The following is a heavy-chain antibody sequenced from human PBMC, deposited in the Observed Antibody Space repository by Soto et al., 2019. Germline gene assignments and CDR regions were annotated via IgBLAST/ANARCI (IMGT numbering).Heavy chain of an antibody. V-gene: IGHV1-3*01. CDR1: GYTFTSYA. CDR2: INAGNGNT. Sequence: ASVKVSCKASGYTFTSYAMHWVRQAPGQRLEWMGWINAGNGNTKYSQKFQGRVTITRETYASTAYMELSSLRSEDTAVYYCAREDCSSTSCYPRYGMAVWGQGTTVTLSS. CDR3: AREDCSSTSCYPRYGMAV. D-gene: IGHD2-2*01. J-gene: IGHJ6*02.